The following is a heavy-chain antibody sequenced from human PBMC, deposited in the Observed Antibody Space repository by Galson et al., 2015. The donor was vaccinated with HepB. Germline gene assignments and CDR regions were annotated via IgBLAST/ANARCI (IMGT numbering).Heavy chain of an antibody. J-gene: IGHJ6*02. Sequence: SVKVSCKASGYTFTSYYMDWVRQAPGQGLEWMGIINPSGGSTSYAQKFQGRVTMTRDTSTSTVYMELSSLRSEDTAVYYCARDHILPISSSWYGLYYGMDVWGQGTTVTVSS. D-gene: IGHD6-13*01. CDR2: INPSGGST. V-gene: IGHV1-46*01. CDR1: GYTFTSYY. CDR3: ARDHILPISSSWYGLYYGMDV.